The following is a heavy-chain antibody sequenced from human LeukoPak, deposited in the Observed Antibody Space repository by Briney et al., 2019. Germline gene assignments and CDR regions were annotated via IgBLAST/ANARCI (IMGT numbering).Heavy chain of an antibody. CDR1: GYTFTAYR. Sequence: PGGSLRLSCAASGYTFTAYRIHWVRQAPGQGLEWMGWINPNSGGTNYAQKFQGRVTMTRDTSISTVYMELRRLRSDDTAVYYCARDGRTYGSGSYPDYWGRGTLATVSS. J-gene: IGHJ4*02. CDR2: INPNSGGT. V-gene: IGHV1-2*02. D-gene: IGHD3-10*01. CDR3: ARDGRTYGSGSYPDY.